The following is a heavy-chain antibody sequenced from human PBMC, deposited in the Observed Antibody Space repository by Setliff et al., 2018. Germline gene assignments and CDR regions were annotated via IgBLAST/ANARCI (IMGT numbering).Heavy chain of an antibody. V-gene: IGHV4-61*02. D-gene: IGHD3-10*01. CDR3: ARSGDYGSGRLSP. J-gene: IGHJ5*02. CDR2: IQASGST. CDR1: GGSISSGDHY. Sequence: PSETLSLTCTVSGGSISSGDHYWSWIRQPAGKGLEWIGRIQASGSTNYNPSLKSRVTISVDTSKNQFSLKLTSVTAADTAVYYCARSGDYGSGRLSPWGQGTLVTVSS.